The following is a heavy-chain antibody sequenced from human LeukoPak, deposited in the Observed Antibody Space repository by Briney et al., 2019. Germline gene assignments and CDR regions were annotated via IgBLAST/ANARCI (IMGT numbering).Heavy chain of an antibody. CDR3: ASSTTDHYDSSGISFDY. CDR1: GGTFSSRA. J-gene: IGHJ4*02. V-gene: IGHV1-69*05. D-gene: IGHD3-22*01. CDR2: IIPMFGTA. Sequence: GASVKVSCKASGGTFSSRAISGVRQAPGQGLEWMGRIIPMFGTANYAQKFQGRVTISTDESTSTAYMEVSSLRSEDTAVYYCASSTTDHYDSSGISFDYWGQGTLVTVSS.